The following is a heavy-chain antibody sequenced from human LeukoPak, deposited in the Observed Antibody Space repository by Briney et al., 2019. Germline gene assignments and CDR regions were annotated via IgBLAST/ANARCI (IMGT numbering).Heavy chain of an antibody. CDR2: FDPEDGET. V-gene: IGHV1-24*01. CDR1: GYTLTELS. Sequence: ASVKVSCKVSGYTLTELSMHWVRQPPGKGLEWVGGFDPEDGETIYAQTFQGRVTMTEDTSTDTAYMELSSLRSEDTAVYYCATDQYYYGSGSTRFDYWGQGTLVTVYS. J-gene: IGHJ4*02. CDR3: ATDQYYYGSGSTRFDY. D-gene: IGHD3-10*01.